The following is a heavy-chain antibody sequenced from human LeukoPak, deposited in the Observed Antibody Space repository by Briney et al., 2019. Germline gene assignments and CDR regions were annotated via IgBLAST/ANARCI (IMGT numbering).Heavy chain of an antibody. Sequence: ASVKVSCKASGFTFTSSAVQWVRQATGQGLEWMGWMNPNSGNTGYAQKFQGRVTITRNTSISTAYMELSSLRSEDTAVYYCARVGVSSMWGYSSSWSVSYYYYMDVWGKGTTVTVSS. V-gene: IGHV1-8*03. CDR1: GFTFTSSA. J-gene: IGHJ6*03. CDR2: MNPNSGNT. D-gene: IGHD6-13*01. CDR3: ARVGVSSMWGYSSSWSVSYYYYMDV.